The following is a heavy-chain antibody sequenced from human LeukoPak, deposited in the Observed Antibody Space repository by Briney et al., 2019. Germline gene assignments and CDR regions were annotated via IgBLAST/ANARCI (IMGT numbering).Heavy chain of an antibody. J-gene: IGHJ4*02. V-gene: IGHV3-23*01. D-gene: IGHD3-9*01. CDR1: GFTFSNAW. Sequence: PGGSLRLSCAGSGFTFSNAWMNWVRQAPRKGLEWVSVVSGSGSSTDYADSVKGRFTISRDNSKNTLYLQMSSLSAEDTAVYYCAKMNVLTGYYTPNFDFWGQGTLVTVSS. CDR3: AKMNVLTGYYTPNFDF. CDR2: VSGSGSST.